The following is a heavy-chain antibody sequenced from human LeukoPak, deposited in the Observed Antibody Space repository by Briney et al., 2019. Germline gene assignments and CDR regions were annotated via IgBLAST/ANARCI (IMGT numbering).Heavy chain of an antibody. Sequence: GGSLRLSCAASAFTFSTYSMNWFRQAPGKGLEWVSFISSSTSYISYADSVKGRFTISRDNAKSSLWLQMNSLRAEDTAVYYCARATNGRFDIWGQGTMVTVSS. CDR3: ARATNGRFDI. D-gene: IGHD2-8*01. J-gene: IGHJ3*02. V-gene: IGHV3-21*04. CDR2: ISSSTSYI. CDR1: AFTFSTYS.